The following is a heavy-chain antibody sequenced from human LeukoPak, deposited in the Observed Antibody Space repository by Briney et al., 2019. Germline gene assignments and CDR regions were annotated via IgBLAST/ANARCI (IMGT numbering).Heavy chain of an antibody. V-gene: IGHV3-49*04. CDR3: TRDSPTTVVFDY. CDR1: GFTFGDYS. Sequence: GGSLRLSCTASGFTFGDYSMNWVRQAPGKGLEWVGFIRSKAYGGTTEYAASVKGRFTISRDDSKSIAYLQMNSLKTEDTAVYYCTRDSPTTVVFDYWGQGTLVTVSS. J-gene: IGHJ4*02. CDR2: IRSKAYGGTT. D-gene: IGHD4-23*01.